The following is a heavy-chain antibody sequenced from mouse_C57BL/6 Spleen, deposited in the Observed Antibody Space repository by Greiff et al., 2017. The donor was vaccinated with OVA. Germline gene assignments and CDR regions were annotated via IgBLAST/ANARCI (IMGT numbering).Heavy chain of an antibody. J-gene: IGHJ2*01. D-gene: IGHD1-1*01. V-gene: IGHV1-81*01. CDR3: ARDGSRADY. CDR2: IYPRSGNT. Sequence: QVQLQQGGGELARPGASVKLPRNAPFYTFTSYGISWVKQRTGQGLEWIGEIYPRSGNTYYNEKFKGKATLTADKSSSTAYMELRSLTSEDSAVYFCARDGSRADYWGQGTTLTVSS. CDR1: FYTFTSYG.